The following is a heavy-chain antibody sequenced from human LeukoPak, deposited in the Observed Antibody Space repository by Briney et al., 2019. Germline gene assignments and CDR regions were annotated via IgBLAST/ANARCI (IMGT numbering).Heavy chain of an antibody. CDR1: GFIVSNND. V-gene: IGHV3-53*01. D-gene: IGHD2-15*01. Sequence: PGGSLRLSCAASGFIVSNNDMAWVRQAPGKGLEWVSVIHITASTHYVDSVKGRFSISRDNSKNALYLQMNSLRDEDTAVYFCARAQDSCNGDNCYGYFHLWGQGTLVIVSS. CDR2: IHITAST. CDR3: ARAQDSCNGDNCYGYFHL. J-gene: IGHJ1*01.